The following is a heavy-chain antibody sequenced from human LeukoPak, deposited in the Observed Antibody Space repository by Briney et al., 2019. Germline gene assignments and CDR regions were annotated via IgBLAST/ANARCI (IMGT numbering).Heavy chain of an antibody. CDR3: AEDLNWGSRYFDL. CDR1: RFTFSSYA. V-gene: IGHV3-64*01. CDR2: ISSDGGST. J-gene: IGHJ2*01. Sequence: PGGSLRLSCAAYRFTFSSYAMHCVRQAPGKGLEYVSAISSDGGSTFYANSVKGRFTISRDNSKNTLYLQMVSFDDEDMAEYFSAEDLNWGSRYFDLWGRGTLVAVSS. D-gene: IGHD7-27*01.